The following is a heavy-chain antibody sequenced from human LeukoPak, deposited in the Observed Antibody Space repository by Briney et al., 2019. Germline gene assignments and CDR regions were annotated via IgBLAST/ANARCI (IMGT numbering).Heavy chain of an antibody. CDR2: INNSGTDT. D-gene: IGHD1-26*01. V-gene: IGHV3-23*01. J-gene: IGHJ2*01. CDR1: GFTFSSYA. CDR3: AKESLGATHYWYFDL. Sequence: PGGSLRLSCAASGFTFSSYAMTWVRQAPGKGLEWVSSINNSGTDTYYEDSVKGRFTISRDNSKNTLYLQMNSLRAEDTAVYYCAKESLGATHYWYFDLWGRGTLVTVSS.